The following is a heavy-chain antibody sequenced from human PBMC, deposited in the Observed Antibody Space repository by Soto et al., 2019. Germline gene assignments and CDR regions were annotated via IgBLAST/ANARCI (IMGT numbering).Heavy chain of an antibody. CDR2: ISGSAGVT. CDR1: GFTFSSNA. V-gene: IGHV3-23*01. J-gene: IGHJ4*02. D-gene: IGHD2-15*01. Sequence: AGSLRLSCTASGFTFSSNAMSWVRQAPGKGLEWVSSISGSAGVTYYADSVKGRFTISRDNSKNALYLQMNSLRAEDTAVYYCAKDWVSGSSPYWGQGTLVTVSS. CDR3: AKDWVSGSSPY.